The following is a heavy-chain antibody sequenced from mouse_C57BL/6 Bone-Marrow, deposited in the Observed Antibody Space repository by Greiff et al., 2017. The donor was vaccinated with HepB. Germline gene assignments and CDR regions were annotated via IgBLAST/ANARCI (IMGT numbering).Heavy chain of an antibody. CDR2: ISNGGGST. V-gene: IGHV5-12*01. CDR1: GFTFSDYY. Sequence: EVQLVESGGGLVQPGGSLKLSCAASGFTFSDYYMYWVRQTPEKRLEWVAYISNGGGSTYYPDTVKGRFTISRDNAKNTLYLQMSRLKSEDTAMYYCARPSYYWGQGTSVTVSS. J-gene: IGHJ4*01. CDR3: ARPSYY.